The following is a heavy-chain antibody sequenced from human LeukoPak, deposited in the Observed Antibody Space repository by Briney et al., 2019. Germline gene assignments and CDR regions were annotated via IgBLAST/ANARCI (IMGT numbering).Heavy chain of an antibody. CDR3: ARDGDSSGYYSHFDY. V-gene: IGHV3-30-3*01. D-gene: IGHD3-22*01. CDR2: ISYDGSNK. Sequence: PGRSLRLSCAASGFTFSSYAMHWVRQAPGKGLEWVAVISYDGSNKYYADSVKGRFTISRDNSKNTLYLQMNSLRAEDTAVYYCARDGDSSGYYSHFDYWGQGTLVTVSS. CDR1: GFTFSSYA. J-gene: IGHJ4*02.